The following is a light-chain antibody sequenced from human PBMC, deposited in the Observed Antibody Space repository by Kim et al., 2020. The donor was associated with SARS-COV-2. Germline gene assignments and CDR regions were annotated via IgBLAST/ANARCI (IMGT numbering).Light chain of an antibody. CDR2: KAS. Sequence: DIQMTQSPSTLSASVGDRVTITCRATESIGDWLAWYQQKPGKPPNLLIYKASNLESGVPSRFSRSGSGTEFTLTINSLQPEDFATYYCQQYHSHSYAFGQGTKLEI. CDR3: QQYHSHSYA. V-gene: IGKV1-5*03. J-gene: IGKJ2*01. CDR1: ESIGDW.